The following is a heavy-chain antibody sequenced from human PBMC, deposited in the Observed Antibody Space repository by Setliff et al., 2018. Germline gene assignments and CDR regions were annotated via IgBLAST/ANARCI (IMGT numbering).Heavy chain of an antibody. J-gene: IGHJ3*02. Sequence: ASVKVSCKASGFSFTSFGFSWVRQAPGQGLEWMGSISPYSGNTNYPQWLQDRVTMTIDTSATTVYMELQSLRSDDTAVYYCARDLDYQYYYDSSGRDAFDIWGQGTMVTVSS. CDR1: GFSFTSFG. CDR2: ISPYSGNT. CDR3: ARDLDYQYYYDSSGRDAFDI. D-gene: IGHD3-22*01. V-gene: IGHV1-18*01.